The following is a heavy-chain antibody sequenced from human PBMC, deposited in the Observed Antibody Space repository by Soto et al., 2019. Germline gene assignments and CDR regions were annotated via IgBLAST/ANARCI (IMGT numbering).Heavy chain of an antibody. CDR1: GYTFTGYY. Sequence: GASVKVSCKASGYTFTGYYMHWVRQAPGQGLEWMGWINPNSGGTNYAQKFQGWVTMTRDTSISTAYMELSRLRSDDTAVYYCARAIQKQQLVHVYYYYGMDVWGQGTTVTVSS. CDR2: INPNSGGT. CDR3: ARAIQKQQLVHVYYYYGMDV. J-gene: IGHJ6*02. D-gene: IGHD6-13*01. V-gene: IGHV1-2*04.